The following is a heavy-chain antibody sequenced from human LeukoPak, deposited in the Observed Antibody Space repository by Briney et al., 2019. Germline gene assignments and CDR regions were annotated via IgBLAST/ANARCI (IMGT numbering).Heavy chain of an antibody. CDR2: INHSGST. CDR3: ARAPSKLGYCSGGSCYPRNYYYYYYMDV. CDR1: GGSFSGYC. J-gene: IGHJ6*03. Sequence: PSETLSLTCAVYGGSFSGYCSSWIRQPPGKGLEWIGEINHSGSTNYNPSLKSRVTISVDTSKNQFSLKLSSVTAADTAVYYCARAPSKLGYCSGGSCYPRNYYYYYYMDVWGRGTTVTVSS. V-gene: IGHV4-34*01. D-gene: IGHD2-15*01.